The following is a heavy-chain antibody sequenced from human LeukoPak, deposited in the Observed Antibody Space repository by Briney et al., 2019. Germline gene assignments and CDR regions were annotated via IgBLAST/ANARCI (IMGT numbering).Heavy chain of an antibody. J-gene: IGHJ4*02. CDR1: GGSISSYY. CDR2: IYTSGST. Sequence: SETLSLTCTVSGGSISSYYCSWIRQPAGKGLEWIGRIYTSGSTNYNPSLNSRVTISVDKSMNQFSLKLSSVTAADTAVHYCGRGSRRPYWGQGTLVTVSS. D-gene: IGHD6-6*01. V-gene: IGHV4-4*07. CDR3: GRGSRRPY.